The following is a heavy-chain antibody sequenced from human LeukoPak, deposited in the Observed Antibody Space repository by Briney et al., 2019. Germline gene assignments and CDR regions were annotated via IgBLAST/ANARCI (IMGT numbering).Heavy chain of an antibody. CDR2: IIPIFGTA. CDR1: GGTFSSYA. D-gene: IGHD2-2*01. J-gene: IGHJ5*02. Sequence: SVKVSCKASGGTFSSYAISWVRQAPGQGLEWMGGIIPIFGTANYAQKFQGRVTITADKSTSTAYMELSSLRSEDTAVYYCARDCSSTSCYPGRSKYNWFDPWGQGTLVTVSS. V-gene: IGHV1-69*06. CDR3: ARDCSSTSCYPGRSKYNWFDP.